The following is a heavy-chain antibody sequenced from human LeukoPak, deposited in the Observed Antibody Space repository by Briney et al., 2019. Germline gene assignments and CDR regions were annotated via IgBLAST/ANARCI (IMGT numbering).Heavy chain of an antibody. V-gene: IGHV3-48*01. Sequence: GGSLRLSCAASGFTFSIYSMNWVRQAPGKGLEWVSYISSSSSTIYYEDSVKGRFTISRDNVKKSLYLQMNSLRAEDTAVYYCAVKIYFDDWGQGTQVTVSS. CDR3: AVKIYFDD. J-gene: IGHJ4*02. CDR1: GFTFSIYS. CDR2: ISSSSSTI.